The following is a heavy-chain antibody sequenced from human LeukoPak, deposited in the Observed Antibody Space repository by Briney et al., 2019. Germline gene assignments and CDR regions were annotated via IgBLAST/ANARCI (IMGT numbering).Heavy chain of an antibody. CDR2: IYSGGST. V-gene: IGHV3-66*02. Sequence: GGSLRLSCAASGFTVSSNYMSWVRQAPGKGLEWVSVIYSGGSTYYADPVKGRFTISRDNSKNTPYLQMNSLRAADTPVYYCAREIPRNYYGSGSYGDYWGQGTLVTVSS. CDR3: AREIPRNYYGSGSYGDY. CDR1: GFTVSSNY. D-gene: IGHD3-10*01. J-gene: IGHJ4*02.